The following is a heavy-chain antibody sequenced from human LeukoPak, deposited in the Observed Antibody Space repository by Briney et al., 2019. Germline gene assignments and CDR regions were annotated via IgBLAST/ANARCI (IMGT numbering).Heavy chain of an antibody. D-gene: IGHD3-10*01. CDR1: GYSISSGYY. V-gene: IGHV4-38-2*02. CDR3: ARGWRSGSYYNSWFDP. CDR2: IYHSGST. Sequence: PSETLSLTCTVSGYSISSGYYWGWIRQPPGKGLEWIGSIYHSGSTYYNPSLKSRVTISVDTSKNQFSLKLSSVTAADTAVYYCARGWRSGSYYNSWFDPWGQGTLVTVSS. J-gene: IGHJ5*02.